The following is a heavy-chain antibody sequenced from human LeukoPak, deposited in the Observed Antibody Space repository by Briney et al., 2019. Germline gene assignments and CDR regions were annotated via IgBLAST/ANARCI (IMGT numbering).Heavy chain of an antibody. J-gene: IGHJ4*02. V-gene: IGHV1-2*02. CDR1: GYTFTGNY. CDR3: ARDRPSYQYSSSSPDY. CDR2: INPNSGGT. D-gene: IGHD6-6*01. Sequence: GASVKVSCKASGYTFTGNYMHWVRQAPGQGLEWMGWINPNSGGTNYAQKFQGRVTMTRDTSISTAYMELSRLRSDDTAVYYCARDRPSYQYSSSSPDYWGQGTLVTVSS.